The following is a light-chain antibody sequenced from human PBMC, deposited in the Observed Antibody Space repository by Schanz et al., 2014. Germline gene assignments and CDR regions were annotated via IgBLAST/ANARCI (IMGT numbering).Light chain of an antibody. CDR3: SSYTRSSPVV. Sequence: QSVLTQPPSLSGAPGQRVTISCTGSSSNIGAGFDVHWYQQLPGTAPKLLIYANNNRPSGVSDRFSGSKSGTSASLAITGLQAEDEADYYCSSYTRSSPVVFGGGTKLTVL. V-gene: IGLV1-40*01. J-gene: IGLJ2*01. CDR2: ANN. CDR1: SSNIGAGFD.